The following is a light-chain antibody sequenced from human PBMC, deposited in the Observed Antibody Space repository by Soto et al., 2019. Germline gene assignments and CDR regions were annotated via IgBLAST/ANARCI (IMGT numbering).Light chain of an antibody. J-gene: IGLJ2*01. V-gene: IGLV2-14*01. CDR2: EVT. Sequence: QSALTQPASVSGSPGQSITISCTGTSSDAGGYNYVSWYQQHPGKAPKLMIYEVTNRPSGVSNRFSGSKSGNTASLTISGLQAEDEADYYCSSYTGSSSVVFGGGTQLTVL. CDR3: SSYTGSSSVV. CDR1: SSDAGGYNY.